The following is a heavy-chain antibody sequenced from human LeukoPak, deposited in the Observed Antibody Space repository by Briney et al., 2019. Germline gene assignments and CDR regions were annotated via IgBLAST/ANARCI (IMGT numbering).Heavy chain of an antibody. D-gene: IGHD6-13*01. CDR3: AGRIAAAGTGWFDP. Sequence: SETLSLTCTVSGGSISSYYWSWIRQPAGKGLEWIGRIYTSGSTNYNPSLKSRVTMSVDTSKNQFSLKLSSVTAADTAVYYCAGRIAAAGTGWFDPWGQGTLVTVSS. V-gene: IGHV4-4*07. J-gene: IGHJ5*02. CDR2: IYTSGST. CDR1: GGSISSYY.